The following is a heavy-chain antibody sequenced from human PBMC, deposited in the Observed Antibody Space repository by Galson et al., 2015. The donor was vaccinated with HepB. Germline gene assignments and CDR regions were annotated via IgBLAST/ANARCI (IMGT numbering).Heavy chain of an antibody. CDR2: TYYRSKWYN. CDR3: ARTRGIVVVPAATANYYYYGMDV. CDR1: GDSVSSNSAA. Sequence: CAISGDSVSSNSAAWNWVRQSPSRGLEWLGRTYYRSKWYNDYAVSVKSRITINPDTSKNQFSLQLNSVTPEDTAVYYCARTRGIVVVPAATANYYYYGMDVWGQGTTVTVSS. D-gene: IGHD2-2*01. J-gene: IGHJ6*02. V-gene: IGHV6-1*01.